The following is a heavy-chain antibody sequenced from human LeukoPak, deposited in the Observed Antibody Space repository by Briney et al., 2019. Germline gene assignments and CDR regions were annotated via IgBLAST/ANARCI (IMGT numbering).Heavy chain of an antibody. Sequence: PGGSLRLSCAASGFTFSSYEMNWVRQAPGKGLEWVSYISSSGRTISYADSVKGRFTISRDNAKNSLYLQMNSLRAEDTAVYYCVRTSGSYSFDYWGQGTLVTVSS. V-gene: IGHV3-48*03. CDR3: VRTSGSYSFDY. J-gene: IGHJ4*02. CDR2: ISSSGRTI. D-gene: IGHD1-26*01. CDR1: GFTFSSYE.